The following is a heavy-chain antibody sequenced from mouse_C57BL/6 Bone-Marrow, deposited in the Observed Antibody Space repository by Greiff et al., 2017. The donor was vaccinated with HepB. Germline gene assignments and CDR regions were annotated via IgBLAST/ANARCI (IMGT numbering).Heavy chain of an antibody. Sequence: EVQLQQSGPELVKPGASVKISCKASGYTFTDYYMNWVKQSHGKSLEWIGDINPNNGGTSYNQKFKGKATLTVDKSSSTAYMELRSLTSEDSAVYYCARYAVTTDYWGQGTTLTVSS. D-gene: IGHD2-2*01. V-gene: IGHV1-26*01. CDR2: INPNNGGT. CDR1: GYTFTDYY. CDR3: ARYAVTTDY. J-gene: IGHJ2*01.